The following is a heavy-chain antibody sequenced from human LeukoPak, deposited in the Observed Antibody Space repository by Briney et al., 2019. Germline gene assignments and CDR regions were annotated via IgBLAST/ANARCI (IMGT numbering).Heavy chain of an antibody. CDR2: ISAYNGNT. J-gene: IGHJ5*02. CDR1: GYTFTGYF. V-gene: IGHV1-18*04. Sequence: ASVKVSCKASGYTFTGYFMHWVRQAPGQGLEWMGWISAYNGNTNYAQKLQGRVTMTTDTSTSTAYMELRSLRSDDTAVYYCAGVVVRGVRNWFDPWGQGTLVTVSS. D-gene: IGHD3-10*01. CDR3: AGVVVRGVRNWFDP.